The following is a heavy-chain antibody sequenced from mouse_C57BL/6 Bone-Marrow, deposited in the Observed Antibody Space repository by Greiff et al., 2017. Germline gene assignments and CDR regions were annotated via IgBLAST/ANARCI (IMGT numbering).Heavy chain of an antibody. CDR1: DSEVFPIAY. V-gene: IGHV15-2*01. J-gene: IGHJ1*03. CDR3: ARGTTVGSHWYFDV. CDR2: ILPSIGRT. Sequence: VQLQQSGSELRSPGSSVKLSCKDFDSEVFPIAYMSWVRQKPGHGFEWIGGILPSIGRTIYGEKFEDKATLDADTLSNTAYLELNSLTSQDSAIYYCARGTTVGSHWYFDVWGTGTTVTVSS. D-gene: IGHD1-1*01.